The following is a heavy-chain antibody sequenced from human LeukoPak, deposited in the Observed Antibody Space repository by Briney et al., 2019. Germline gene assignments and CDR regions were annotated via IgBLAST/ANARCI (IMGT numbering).Heavy chain of an antibody. CDR2: IIPIFGTA. Sequence: ASVKVSCKASGGTFSSYAISWVRQAPGQGLEWMGGIIPIFGTANYAQKFQGRVTITADKSTSTAYMELSSLRSEDTAVYYCARGLVYGSGSYYADYWGQGTLVTVSS. CDR3: ARGLVYGSGSYYADY. V-gene: IGHV1-69*06. J-gene: IGHJ4*02. D-gene: IGHD3-10*01. CDR1: GGTFSSYA.